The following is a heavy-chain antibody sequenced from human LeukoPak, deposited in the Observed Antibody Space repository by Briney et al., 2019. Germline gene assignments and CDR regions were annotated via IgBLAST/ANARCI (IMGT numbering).Heavy chain of an antibody. D-gene: IGHD2-15*01. CDR2: IRSKANSYAT. CDR3: AKGVGYCSGGSCQQFDY. J-gene: IGHJ4*02. Sequence: GGSLRLSCAASGFTFSGSAMHWVRQASGKGLEWVGRIRSKANSYATAYAASVKGRFTISRDDSKNTAYLQMNSLKTEDTAVYYCAKGVGYCSGGSCQQFDYWGQGTLVTVSS. CDR1: GFTFSGSA. V-gene: IGHV3-73*01.